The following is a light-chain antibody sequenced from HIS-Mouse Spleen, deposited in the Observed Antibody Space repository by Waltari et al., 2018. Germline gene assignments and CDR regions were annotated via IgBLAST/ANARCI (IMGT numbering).Light chain of an antibody. CDR1: SSDVGSYNL. Sequence: QSALTQPASVSGSPGQSITISCPGTSSDVGSYNLVSWYQPHPGKAPKRMIYEGSKRPSGVSNRFSGSKSGNTASLTISGLQAEDEADYYCCSYAGSSTFVVFGGGTKLTVL. CDR3: CSYAGSSTFVV. J-gene: IGLJ2*01. V-gene: IGLV2-23*03. CDR2: EGS.